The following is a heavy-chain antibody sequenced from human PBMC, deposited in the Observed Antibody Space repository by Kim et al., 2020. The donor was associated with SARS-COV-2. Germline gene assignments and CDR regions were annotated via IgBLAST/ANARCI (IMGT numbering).Heavy chain of an antibody. D-gene: IGHD4-17*01. CDR3: AHTTNDYGDDRSFHY. CDR2: IFWDDDK. CDR1: GFSLSTSGVG. Sequence: SGPTLVKPAQTLTLTCTFSGFSLSTSGVGVGWIRQPPGKALEWLALIFWDDDKPYSPSLKSRLTITKDTSKNQVVLTMTNMDPVDTATYYCAHTTNDYGDDRSFHYWGQGTLVTVSS. J-gene: IGHJ4*02. V-gene: IGHV2-5*02.